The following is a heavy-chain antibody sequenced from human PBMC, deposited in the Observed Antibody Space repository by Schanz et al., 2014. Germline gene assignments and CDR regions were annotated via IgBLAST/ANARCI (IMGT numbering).Heavy chain of an antibody. CDR2: ISFDGRNT. V-gene: IGHV3-30*14. D-gene: IGHD3-10*01. J-gene: IGHJ6*02. Sequence: VQLLESGGGVVQPGGSLRLSCAASGFPFSSYALHWVRQAPGKGLEWVGFISFDGRNTGYAHSVKGRFTISRDNSMNTVYLQMNSLRSDDAAVYYCARAQGVIRLYYGVDVWGQGTTVTVSS. CDR3: ARAQGVIRLYYGVDV. CDR1: GFPFSSYA.